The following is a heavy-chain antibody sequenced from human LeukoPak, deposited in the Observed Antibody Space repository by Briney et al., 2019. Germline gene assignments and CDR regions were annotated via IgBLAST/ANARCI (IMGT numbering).Heavy chain of an antibody. CDR2: INPNSGGT. CDR3: ARAYTGFESFDY. CDR1: GYAFTGYY. D-gene: IGHD5-12*01. Sequence: ASVKVSCKVSGYAFTGYYMHWVRQAPGQGPEWLGWINPNSGGTKSAQKFLGRVTMGRDTSINTAYMELSGLTSDDTALYYCARAYTGFESFDYWGQGTLVTVSS. J-gene: IGHJ4*02. V-gene: IGHV1-2*02.